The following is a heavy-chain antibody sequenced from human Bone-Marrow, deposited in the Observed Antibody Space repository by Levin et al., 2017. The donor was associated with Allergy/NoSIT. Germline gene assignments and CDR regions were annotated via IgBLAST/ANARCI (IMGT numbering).Heavy chain of an antibody. CDR2: INHSGST. CDR3: ARAHLRLDIVVVVAATPEVNWFDP. D-gene: IGHD2-15*01. J-gene: IGHJ5*02. Sequence: SETLSLTCAVYGGSFSGYYWSWIRQPPGKGLEWIGEINHSGSTNYNPSLKSRVTISVDTSKNQFSLKLSSVTAADTAVYYCARAHLRLDIVVVVAATPEVNWFDPWGQGTLVTVSS. CDR1: GGSFSGYY. V-gene: IGHV4-34*01.